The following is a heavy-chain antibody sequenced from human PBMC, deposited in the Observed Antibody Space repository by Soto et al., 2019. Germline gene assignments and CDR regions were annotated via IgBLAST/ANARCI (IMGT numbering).Heavy chain of an antibody. J-gene: IGHJ4*01. CDR1: GFTFGSYW. D-gene: IGHD4-4*01. CDR2: IKMDASEK. CDR3: AREGVTNYTDYYFDL. V-gene: IGHV3-7*01. Sequence: GGSLRLSCAASGFTFGSYWMSWVRQAPGKGLEWLATIKMDASEKKYVDSVKGRFTMSRDNARTSLYLQMDSLRPEDTAIYYCAREGVTNYTDYYFDLWGHGALVTVSS.